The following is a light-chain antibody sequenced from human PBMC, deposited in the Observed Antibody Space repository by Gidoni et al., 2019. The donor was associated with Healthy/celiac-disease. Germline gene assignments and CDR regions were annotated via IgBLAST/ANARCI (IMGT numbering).Light chain of an antibody. V-gene: IGKV3-20*01. CDR3: QQYGSSPVP. J-gene: IGKJ4*01. Sequence: MLTQSPGTLSLSPGERATLSCRASQSVSSSYLAWYQQKPGQAPRLLIYGASSRATGIPDRFSGSGSGTDFTLTISRLEPEDFAVYYCQQYGSSPVPFGGGTKVEIK. CDR2: GAS. CDR1: QSVSSSY.